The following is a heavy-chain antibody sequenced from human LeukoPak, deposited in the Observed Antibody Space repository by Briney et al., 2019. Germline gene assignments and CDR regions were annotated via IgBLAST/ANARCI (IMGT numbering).Heavy chain of an antibody. V-gene: IGHV4-61*02. CDR1: GGSISVGSYY. Sequence: SKTLSLTCTVSGGSISVGSYYWSWIRQPAGKGLEWIGRIYTTGGTNYNPSLKSRVTISVDSSKNQFSLKLSSVTAADTAVYYCARDGVVYGQVAWGQGTLVTVSS. CDR2: IYTTGGT. J-gene: IGHJ4*02. D-gene: IGHD3-10*01. CDR3: ARDGVVYGQVA.